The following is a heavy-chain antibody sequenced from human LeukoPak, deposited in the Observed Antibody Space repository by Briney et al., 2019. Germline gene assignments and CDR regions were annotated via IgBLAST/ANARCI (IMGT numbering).Heavy chain of an antibody. V-gene: IGHV4-59*01. CDR1: GGSISSYY. CDR3: ASGGLTYYYDSSGSRPRWFDP. CDR2: LYYSGST. D-gene: IGHD3-22*01. Sequence: TSSETLSLTCTVSGGSISSYYWSWIRQPPGKGLEWIGYLYYSGSTNYNPSLKSRVTISVDTSKNQFSLKLSSVTAADTAVYYCASGGLTYYYDSSGSRPRWFDPWGQGTQVTVSS. J-gene: IGHJ5*02.